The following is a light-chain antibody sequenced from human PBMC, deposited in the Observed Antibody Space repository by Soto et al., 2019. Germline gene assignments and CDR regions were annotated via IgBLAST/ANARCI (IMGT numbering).Light chain of an antibody. CDR3: QPRSNWPPT. CDR2: DAS. Sequence: EIVLTQSPATLSLSPGERATLSCRASQSVSSYLAWYQQKPGQAPRLLIYDASNRATGIPARFSGSGSGTDFPLTISRLEPEDFAVYYCQPRSNWPPTFGQGTKLEIK. J-gene: IGKJ2*01. CDR1: QSVSSY. V-gene: IGKV3-11*01.